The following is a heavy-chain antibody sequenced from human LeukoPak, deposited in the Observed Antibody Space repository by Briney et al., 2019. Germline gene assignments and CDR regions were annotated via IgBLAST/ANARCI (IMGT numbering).Heavy chain of an antibody. CDR3: ARGARITIFGVVVPNFDY. CDR1: GYTFTGYY. J-gene: IGHJ4*02. V-gene: IGHV1-2*06. CDR2: INPNSGGT. Sequence: ASVKVSXKASGYTFTGYYMHWVRQAPGQGLEWMGRINPNSGGTNYAQKFQGRVTMTRDTSISTAYMELSSLRSEDTAVYYCARGARITIFGVVVPNFDYWGQGTLVTVSS. D-gene: IGHD3-3*01.